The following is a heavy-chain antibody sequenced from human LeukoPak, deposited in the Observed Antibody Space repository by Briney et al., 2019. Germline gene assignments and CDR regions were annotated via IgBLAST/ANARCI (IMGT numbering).Heavy chain of an antibody. J-gene: IGHJ6*03. V-gene: IGHV3-21*01. Sequence: GGSLRLSCAASGFTFSSYSMNWVRQAPGKGLEWVSSISSSCSYIYYADSVKGRFTISRDNAKNSLYLQMNSLRAEDTAVYYCARVKGGSGSRWYYYYMDVWGKGTTVTISS. CDR3: ARVKGGSGSRWYYYYMDV. D-gene: IGHD3-10*01. CDR1: GFTFSSYS. CDR2: ISSSCSYI.